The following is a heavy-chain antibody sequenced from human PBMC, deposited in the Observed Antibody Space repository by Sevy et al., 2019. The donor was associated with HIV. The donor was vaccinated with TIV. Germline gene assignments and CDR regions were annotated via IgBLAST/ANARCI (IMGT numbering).Heavy chain of an antibody. D-gene: IGHD3-22*01. Sequence: GGSLRLSCAASGFTFNIYAMSCVRQAPGKGLEWLSAISGGGDGTYYADSVKGRFTISGDNSRNTLYLQMNSLRAEDTAVYYCAKRPYYYYNSDGPLVSSTDEADYWGQGTLVTVSS. CDR3: AKRPYYYYNSDGPLVSSTDEADY. CDR1: GFTFNIYA. CDR2: ISGGGDGT. V-gene: IGHV3-23*01. J-gene: IGHJ4*02.